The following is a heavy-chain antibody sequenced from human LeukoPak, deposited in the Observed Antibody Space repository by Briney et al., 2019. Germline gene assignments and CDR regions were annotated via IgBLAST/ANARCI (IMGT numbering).Heavy chain of an antibody. V-gene: IGHV3-21*01. J-gene: IGHJ4*02. CDR1: RFTFIGYT. D-gene: IGHD6-19*01. CDR3: AREESGSSGWYDY. Sequence: GGSLRLSCAASRFTFIGYTMNWVRQAPGRGLEWVSSISSRSTYIYYADSVKGRFTISRDNAKNSLYLQMNSLRAEDTAVYYCAREESGSSGWYDYWGQGTLVTVSS. CDR2: ISSRSTYI.